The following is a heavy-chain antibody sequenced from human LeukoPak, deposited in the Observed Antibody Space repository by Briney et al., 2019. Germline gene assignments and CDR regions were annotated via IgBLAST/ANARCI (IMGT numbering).Heavy chain of an antibody. CDR3: ARASGSIAIFGVVIPIDY. Sequence: GGSLRLSCAASGFTFSSYWMSWVRQAPGKGLEWVANIKQDGSEKYYVDSVKGRFTISRDNAKNSLYLQMNSLRAEDTAVYYCARASGSIAIFGVVIPIDYWGQGTLVTVSS. J-gene: IGHJ4*02. CDR1: GFTFSSYW. V-gene: IGHV3-7*01. CDR2: IKQDGSEK. D-gene: IGHD3-3*01.